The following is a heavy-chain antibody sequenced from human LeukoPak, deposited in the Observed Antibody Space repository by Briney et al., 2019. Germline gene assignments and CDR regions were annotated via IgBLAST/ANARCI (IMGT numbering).Heavy chain of an antibody. CDR3: ARLRRDTYYDFWSGYYGAYYMDV. V-gene: IGHV5-51*01. Sequence: GESLKISCKGSGYSFTSYWIGWVRQMPGKGLEWMGIIYPGDSDTRYSPSFQGQVTISADQSISTAYLQWSSLKASDTAMYYCARLRRDTYYDFWSGYYGAYYMDVWGKGTTVTVSS. CDR2: IYPGDSDT. J-gene: IGHJ6*03. D-gene: IGHD3-3*01. CDR1: GYSFTSYW.